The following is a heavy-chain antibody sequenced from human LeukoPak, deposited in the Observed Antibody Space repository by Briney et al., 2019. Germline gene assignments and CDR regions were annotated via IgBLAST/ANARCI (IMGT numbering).Heavy chain of an antibody. CDR2: ISGSGGST. V-gene: IGHV3-23*01. Sequence: PGGSLRLSCAASGFTFSSYAMSWVRQAPGKGLEWVSAISGSGGSTYYADSVKGRFTISRDNSKNTLYLQMNSQRAEDTAVYYCAKDLKVVVAATPDYWGQGTLVTVSS. D-gene: IGHD2-15*01. CDR1: GFTFSSYA. CDR3: AKDLKVVVAATPDY. J-gene: IGHJ4*02.